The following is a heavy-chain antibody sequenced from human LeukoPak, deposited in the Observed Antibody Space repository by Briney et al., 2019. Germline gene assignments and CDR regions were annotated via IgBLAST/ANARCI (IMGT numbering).Heavy chain of an antibody. Sequence: GGSLRLSCAASGFTFSNAWMSWVRQAPGKGLEWVSVIYSGGSTYYADSVKGRFTISRDNSKNTLYLQMNSLRAEDTAVYYCARERASSGYDYWGQGTLVTVSS. CDR3: ARERASSGYDY. V-gene: IGHV3-53*01. J-gene: IGHJ4*02. CDR2: IYSGGST. CDR1: GFTFSNAW. D-gene: IGHD3-22*01.